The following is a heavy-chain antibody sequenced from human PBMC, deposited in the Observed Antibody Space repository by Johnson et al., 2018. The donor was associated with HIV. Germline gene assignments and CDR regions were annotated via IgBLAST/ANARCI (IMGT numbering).Heavy chain of an antibody. Sequence: VQLVESGGGVVQPGRSLRLSCAASGFTFSSYGMHWVRQAPGKGLEWVAVIWYDGSNNYYADSVKGRYTISRDNSKNTLYLQMNSLRAEDTAVYYCATYYDNSGYTLWGNAFDIWGQGTMVTVSS. V-gene: IGHV3-33*01. J-gene: IGHJ3*02. CDR2: IWYDGSNN. D-gene: IGHD3-22*01. CDR1: GFTFSSYG. CDR3: ATYYDNSGYTLWGNAFDI.